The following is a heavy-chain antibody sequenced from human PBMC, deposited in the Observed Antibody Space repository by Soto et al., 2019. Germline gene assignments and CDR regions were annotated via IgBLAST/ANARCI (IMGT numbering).Heavy chain of an antibody. Sequence: TGGSLRLSCAASGFTFSSYAMSWVRQAPGKGLEWVSAISGSGGSTYYADSVKGRFTISRDNSKNTLYLQMNSLRAEDTAVYYCAKDYFYCSSTSCYKFVSQLAFDYWGQGTLGTVSS. V-gene: IGHV3-23*01. CDR1: GFTFSSYA. CDR3: AKDYFYCSSTSCYKFVSQLAFDY. CDR2: ISGSGGST. J-gene: IGHJ4*02. D-gene: IGHD2-2*02.